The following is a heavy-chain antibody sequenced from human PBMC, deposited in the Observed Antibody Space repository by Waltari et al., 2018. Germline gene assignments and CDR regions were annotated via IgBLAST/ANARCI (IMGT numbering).Heavy chain of an antibody. CDR1: GYTVTDYS. D-gene: IGHD4-17*01. V-gene: IGHV7-4-1*02. CDR3: ARGRPPDYGLDN. J-gene: IGHJ4*02. Sequence: QVQLVQSGSELTKPGTSVKISCKASGYTVTDYSLNWVRQASGHGFEWMARTITTTGKSTYAPYFTGLFVVSLDTSVSTAWLESISLKAEDTAVYYCARGRPPDYGLDNWGQGTLVTVSA. CDR2: TITTTGKS.